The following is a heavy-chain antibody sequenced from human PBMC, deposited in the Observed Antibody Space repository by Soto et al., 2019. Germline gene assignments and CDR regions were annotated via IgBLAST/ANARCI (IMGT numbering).Heavy chain of an antibody. CDR2: INPGTGNR. V-gene: IGHV1-3*01. CDR1: GYSFTTYA. D-gene: IGHD1-26*01. J-gene: IGHJ4*02. CDR3: ARKACGVEGASGVFDH. Sequence: QVQVVQSGTEVKKPGASVKVACKTSGYSFTTYAIHWVRQAPGQSLEWMGWINPGTGNRRFSQKFQGRITITGDTSAITDYMELNSLRAEDTAVYYCARKACGVEGASGVFDHWGQGTLVSVSS.